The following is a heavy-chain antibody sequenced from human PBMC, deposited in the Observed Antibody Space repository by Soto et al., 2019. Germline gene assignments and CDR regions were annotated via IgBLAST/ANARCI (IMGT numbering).Heavy chain of an antibody. CDR2: ISANGDNV. D-gene: IGHD4-17*01. Sequence: GVSLRLSCVASGVTVDDYAMHWVRQAPGKGLEWVSGISANGDNVDYADSVKGRFTVSRDNAKNSLFLQMNSLRPEDTALYYCAKDMKWGGMTTIHYFDSWGQGT. J-gene: IGHJ4*02. CDR3: AKDMKWGGMTTIHYFDS. V-gene: IGHV3-9*01. CDR1: GVTVDDYA.